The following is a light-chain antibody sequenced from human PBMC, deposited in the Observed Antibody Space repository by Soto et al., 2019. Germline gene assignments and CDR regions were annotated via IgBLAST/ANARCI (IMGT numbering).Light chain of an antibody. CDR2: LGS. CDR1: QSLLHSNGYNY. Sequence: MVMNQYPLSLPVTPGEPASISCRSSQSLLHSNGYNYLDWYLQKPGQSPQLLIYLGSNRASGVPDRFSGSGSGTDFTLKISRVEAEDVRLYYCMPALQTPPAFVQGTKE. CDR3: MPALQTPPA. J-gene: IGKJ1*01. V-gene: IGKV2-28*01.